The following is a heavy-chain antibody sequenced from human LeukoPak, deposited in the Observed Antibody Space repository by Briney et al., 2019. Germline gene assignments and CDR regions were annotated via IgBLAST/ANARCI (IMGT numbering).Heavy chain of an antibody. J-gene: IGHJ5*02. Sequence: PSETLSLTCTVSGGSISSSSYYWGWIRQPPGKGLEWIGSIYYSGSTYYNPSLKSRVTISVDTSKNQFSLKLSSVTAADTAVYYCARVPTDYGDYEWFDPWGQGTLVTVSS. CDR1: GGSISSSSYY. CDR3: ARVPTDYGDYEWFDP. D-gene: IGHD4-17*01. V-gene: IGHV4-39*07. CDR2: IYYSGST.